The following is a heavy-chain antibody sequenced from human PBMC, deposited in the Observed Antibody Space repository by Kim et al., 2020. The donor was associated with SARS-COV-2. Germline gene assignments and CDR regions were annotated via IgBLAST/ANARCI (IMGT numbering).Heavy chain of an antibody. CDR2: ISNDGTTA. D-gene: IGHD3-10*01. Sequence: GGSLRLSCAASGFIFRNFGMHWVRQAPGKGLVWVAFISNDGTTAIYADSVRGRFTISRDYSANKLYLQMDSLSAGDTAVYYCARPSSSHFVFGGQGTLVT. V-gene: IGHV3-33*05. CDR3: ARPSSSHFVF. J-gene: IGHJ4*02. CDR1: GFIFRNFG.